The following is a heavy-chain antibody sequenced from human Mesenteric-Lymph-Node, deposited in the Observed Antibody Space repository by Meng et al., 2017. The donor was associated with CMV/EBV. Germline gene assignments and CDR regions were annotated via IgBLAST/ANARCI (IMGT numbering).Heavy chain of an antibody. CDR3: ALPPYYYDSSGYPLDY. Sequence: FTFSSYGIHWVRQALGKGLEWVAVIWYDGSNKHYADSVKGRFTISRDNSKNTLYLQMNSLRAEDTAVYYCALPPYYYDSSGYPLDYWGQGTLVTVSS. CDR1: FTFSSYG. V-gene: IGHV3-33*01. J-gene: IGHJ4*02. CDR2: IWYDGSNK. D-gene: IGHD3-22*01.